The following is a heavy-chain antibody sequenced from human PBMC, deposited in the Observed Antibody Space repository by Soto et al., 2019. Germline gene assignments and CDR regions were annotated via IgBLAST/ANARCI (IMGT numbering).Heavy chain of an antibody. CDR1: GGSISSGDYY. CDR2: IYYSGST. CDR3: AREVRGYCSSTSCPQNYYYYGMDV. Sequence: SETLSLTCTVSGGSISSGDYYWSCIRQPPGKGLEWIGYIYYSGSTYYNPSLKSRVTISVDTSKNQFSLKLSSVTAADTAVYYCAREVRGYCSSTSCPQNYYYYGMDVWGQGTTVTVSS. J-gene: IGHJ6*02. V-gene: IGHV4-30-4*01. D-gene: IGHD2-2*01.